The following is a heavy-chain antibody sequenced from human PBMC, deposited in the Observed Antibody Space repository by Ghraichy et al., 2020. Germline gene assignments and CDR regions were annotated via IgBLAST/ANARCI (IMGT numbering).Heavy chain of an antibody. CDR3: TRDRGYTGFELAY. D-gene: IGHD5-12*01. Sequence: GGSLRLSCAASGFTFSGYSMNWVRQSPGKGLEWISYISTSLGIIYYADSVKGRFTISRDNAQNSLFLQMNRLRDEDTAVYYCTRDRGYTGFELAYWGQGALVTVSS. CDR2: ISTSLGII. J-gene: IGHJ4*02. V-gene: IGHV3-48*02. CDR1: GFTFSGYS.